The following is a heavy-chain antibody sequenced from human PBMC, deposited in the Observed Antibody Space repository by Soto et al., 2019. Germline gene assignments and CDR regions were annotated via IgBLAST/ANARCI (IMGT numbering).Heavy chain of an antibody. D-gene: IGHD3-22*01. Sequence: GRQAPGQGHEWMGWISAYNGNTNYAQKLQGRVTMTTDTSTSTAYMELRSLRSDDTAVYYCAKGKKHQTSYYYDSSGYTGHYFDYWGQGTLVTVYS. CDR2: ISAYNGNT. J-gene: IGHJ4*02. V-gene: IGHV1-18*01. CDR3: AKGKKHQTSYYYDSSGYTGHYFDY.